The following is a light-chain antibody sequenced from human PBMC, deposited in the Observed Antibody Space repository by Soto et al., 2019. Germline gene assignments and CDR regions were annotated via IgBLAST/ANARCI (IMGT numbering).Light chain of an antibody. CDR1: QSVSSNY. CDR2: DAF. J-gene: IGKJ1*01. Sequence: ENVLTQSPGTLSLSPGERATLSCRASQSVSSNYLAWYQQKPGQAPRLLIYDAFNRATGIPDRFSGSGSGTDFTLTISRLEPEDFAVYYCQQYGSSGTFGQGTKVDIK. V-gene: IGKV3-20*01. CDR3: QQYGSSGT.